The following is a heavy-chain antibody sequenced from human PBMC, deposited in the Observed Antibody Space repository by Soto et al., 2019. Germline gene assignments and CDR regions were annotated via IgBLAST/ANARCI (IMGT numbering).Heavy chain of an antibody. CDR1: GYTFTSYD. J-gene: IGHJ4*02. CDR3: ARGSQWFAVTTD. V-gene: IGHV1-8*01. D-gene: IGHD4-17*01. Sequence: QVQLVQSGAEVKKPGASVKVSCKASGYTFTSYDINWVRQATGQGLEWMGWMNPNSGDTGYAQKFRGRVTMTRNTSTSTAYMELSRIRSEDTAVYYCARGSQWFAVTTDWGQGTLVTVSS. CDR2: MNPNSGDT.